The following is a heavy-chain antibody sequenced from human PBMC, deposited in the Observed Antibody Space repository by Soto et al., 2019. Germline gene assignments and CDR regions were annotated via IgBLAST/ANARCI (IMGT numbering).Heavy chain of an antibody. V-gene: IGHV1-46*01. Sequence: GASVKVSCKASGYTFTSYYMHWVRQAPGQGLEWMGIINPSGGSTSYARKFQGRVTMTRDTSTSTVYMELSSLRSEDTAVYYCARDIVPKLNYYDSSGYYRLYGMDVWGQGTTVTVSS. D-gene: IGHD3-22*01. J-gene: IGHJ6*02. CDR2: INPSGGST. CDR3: ARDIVPKLNYYDSSGYYRLYGMDV. CDR1: GYTFTSYY.